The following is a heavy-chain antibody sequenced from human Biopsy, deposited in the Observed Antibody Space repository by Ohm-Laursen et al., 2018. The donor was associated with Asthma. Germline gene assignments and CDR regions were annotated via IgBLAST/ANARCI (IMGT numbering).Heavy chain of an antibody. CDR1: GFSFSDYY. CDR3: ARVYESSEWGPVYHVGWDV. CDR2: ISSSGSTT. D-gene: IGHD2-8*01. Sequence: SLRLSCTASGFSFSDYYMTWMRPAPGKGLEWVSSISSSGSTTYPADSVKSRFTISRDNAQKALFLQMGSLRAEDTAIYYCARVYESSEWGPVYHVGWDVGGQGTTVAVSS. V-gene: IGHV3-11*01. J-gene: IGHJ6*02.